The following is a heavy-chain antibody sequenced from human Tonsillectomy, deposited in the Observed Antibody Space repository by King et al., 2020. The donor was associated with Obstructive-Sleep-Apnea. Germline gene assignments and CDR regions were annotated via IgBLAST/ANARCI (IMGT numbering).Heavy chain of an antibody. CDR2: IWVEGSNK. D-gene: IGHD2-15*01. J-gene: IGHJ6*02. V-gene: IGHV3-33*01. CDR1: GFTFSSYG. Sequence: VQLVESGGGVVQPGRSLRLSCAASGFTFSSYGMHWVRQAPGRGLELVALIWVEGSNKYYAASVKGRFTISRDTSKNTLFLQINSLSAEDTAVYYCARDNLGRYCSRGRCYPGMDVWGQGTTVTVSS. CDR3: ARDNLGRYCSRGRCYPGMDV.